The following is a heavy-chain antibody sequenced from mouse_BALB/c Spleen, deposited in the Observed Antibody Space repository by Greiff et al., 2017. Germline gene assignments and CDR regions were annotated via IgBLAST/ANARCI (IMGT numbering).Heavy chain of an antibody. J-gene: IGHJ4*01. D-gene: IGHD2-4*01. CDR1: GYTFTSYT. V-gene: IGHV1-4*01. CDR3: ARGHYYDYDEDYAMDY. Sequence: VQLQQSGAELARPGASVKMSCKASGYTFTSYTMHWVKQRPGQGLEWIGYINPSSGYTNYNQKFKDKATLTADKSSSTAYMQLSSLTSEDSAVYYCARGHYYDYDEDYAMDYWGQGTSVTVSS. CDR2: INPSSGYT.